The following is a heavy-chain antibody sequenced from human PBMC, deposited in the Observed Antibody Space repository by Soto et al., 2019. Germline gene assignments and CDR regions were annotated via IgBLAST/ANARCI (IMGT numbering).Heavy chain of an antibody. V-gene: IGHV6-1*01. J-gene: IGHJ4*02. CDR2: TYYRSKWYN. CDR1: GDSVSSNSAA. D-gene: IGHD3-3*01. CDR3: ARNPKNTIFGVVTSLAFDY. Sequence: SQTLSLTCAISGDSVSSNSAAWNWIRQSPSRGLEWLGRTYYRSKWYNDYAVSVKSRITINPDTSKNQFSLQLNSVTPEDTAVYYCARNPKNTIFGVVTSLAFDYWGQGTLVTVSS.